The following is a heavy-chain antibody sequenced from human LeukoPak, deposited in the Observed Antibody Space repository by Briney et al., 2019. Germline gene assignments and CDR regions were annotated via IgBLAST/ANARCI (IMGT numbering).Heavy chain of an antibody. CDR2: IYYSGST. D-gene: IGHD6-13*01. CDR3: ARAGYSSSWKFDY. J-gene: IGHJ4*02. CDR1: GGSISSSSYY. V-gene: IGHV4-39*07. Sequence: SETLSLTCTVSGGSISSSSYYWGWIRQPPGKGLEWIGSIYYSGSTYYNPSLKSRVTISVDTSKNQFSPKLSSVTAADTAVYYCARAGYSSSWKFDYWGQGTLVTVSS.